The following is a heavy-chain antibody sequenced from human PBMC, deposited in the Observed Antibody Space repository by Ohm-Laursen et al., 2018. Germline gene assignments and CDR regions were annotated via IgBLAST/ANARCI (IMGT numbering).Heavy chain of an antibody. CDR1: GGSFSGYY. Sequence: SETLSLTCAVYGGSFSGYYWSWIRQPPGKGLEWIGEINHSGSTNYNPSLKSRVTISVDTSKNQFSLKLTSVTAADTAVYYCARAMPTNRTFDYWGQGTLVTVSS. V-gene: IGHV4-34*01. D-gene: IGHD5-24*01. CDR3: ARAMPTNRTFDY. J-gene: IGHJ4*02. CDR2: INHSGST.